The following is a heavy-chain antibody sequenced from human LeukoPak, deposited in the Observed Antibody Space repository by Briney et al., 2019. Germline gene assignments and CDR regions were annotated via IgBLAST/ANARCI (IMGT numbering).Heavy chain of an antibody. J-gene: IGHJ4*02. V-gene: IGHV3-9*01. CDR1: GFTLDDYA. D-gene: IGHD6-19*01. CDR2: ISETGGTI. CDR3: AKRPRSGWYFDY. Sequence: GGSLRLSCAASGFTLDDYAMHWVRQAPGEGLEWVSGISETGGTIVYADSVKGRFTISRDNAKNSLYLQMNSLRAEDTALYYCAKRPRSGWYFDYWGQGTLVTVSS.